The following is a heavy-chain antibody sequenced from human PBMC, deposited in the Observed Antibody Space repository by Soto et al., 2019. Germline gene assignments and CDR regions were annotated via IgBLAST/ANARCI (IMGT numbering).Heavy chain of an antibody. CDR1: VGTFSSYA. CDR3: ARVRSGRTAYYYDSSGYGNWFDP. V-gene: IGHV1-69*13. CDR2: IIPIFGTA. Sequence: SVKVSCKASVGTFSSYAISWVRQAPGQGLEWMGGIIPIFGTANYAQKFQGRVTITADESTSTAYMELSSLRSEDTAVYYCARVRSGRTAYYYDSSGYGNWFDPSGQGTLVTVSS. J-gene: IGHJ5*02. D-gene: IGHD3-22*01.